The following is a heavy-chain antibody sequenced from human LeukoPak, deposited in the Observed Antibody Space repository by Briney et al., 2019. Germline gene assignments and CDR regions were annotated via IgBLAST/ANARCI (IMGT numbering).Heavy chain of an antibody. CDR1: GGSISSSSYY. V-gene: IGHV4-39*07. D-gene: IGHD3-22*01. J-gene: IGHJ4*02. Sequence: SETLSLTCTVSGGSISSSSYYWGWIRQPPGKGLEWIGSIYYSGSTYYNPSLKSRVTISVDTSKNQFSLKLSSVTAADTAVYYCARGEEGQLGIVVVITNYFDYWGQGTLVTVSS. CDR3: ARGEEGQLGIVVVITNYFDY. CDR2: IYYSGST.